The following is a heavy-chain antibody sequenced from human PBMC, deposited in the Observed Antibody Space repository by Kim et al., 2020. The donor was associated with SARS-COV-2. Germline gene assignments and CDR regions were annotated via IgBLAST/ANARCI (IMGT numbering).Heavy chain of an antibody. CDR1: GGSISSSSYY. J-gene: IGHJ4*02. Sequence: SETLSLTCTVSGGSISSSSYYWGWIRQPPGKGLEWIGSIYYSGSTYYNPSLKSRVTISVDTSKNQFSLKLSSVTAADTAVYYCARHYQSIAAADYFDYWGQGTLVTVSS. CDR3: ARHYQSIAAADYFDY. CDR2: IYYSGST. D-gene: IGHD6-13*01. V-gene: IGHV4-39*01.